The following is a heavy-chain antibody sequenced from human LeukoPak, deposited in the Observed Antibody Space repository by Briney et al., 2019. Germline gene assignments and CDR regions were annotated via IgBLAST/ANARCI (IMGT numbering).Heavy chain of an antibody. J-gene: IGHJ4*02. CDR3: ARGSNAYYNTFDY. D-gene: IGHD3-16*01. V-gene: IGHV3-23*01. Sequence: PGRSLRLSCAASGFTFSSYGMHWVRQAPGKGLEWVSAISGSGGSTYYADSVKGRFTISRDNSKNTLYLQINSLSAEDTAVYYCARGSNAYYNTFDYWGQGTLVTVSS. CDR2: ISGSGGST. CDR1: GFTFSSYG.